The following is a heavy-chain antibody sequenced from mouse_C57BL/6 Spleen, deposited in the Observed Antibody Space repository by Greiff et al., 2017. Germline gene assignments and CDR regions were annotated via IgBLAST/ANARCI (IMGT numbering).Heavy chain of an antibody. V-gene: IGHV1-55*01. CDR3: ARRRYYFDY. Sequence: QVQLQQPGAELVKPGASVKMFCKASGYTFTSYWITWVKQRPGQGLEWIGDISPGSGSTNYNEKFKSKATLTVDTSSSTAYMQLSSLTSEDSAVYYCARRRYYFDYWGQGTTLTVSS. CDR2: ISPGSGST. CDR1: GYTFTSYW. J-gene: IGHJ2*01.